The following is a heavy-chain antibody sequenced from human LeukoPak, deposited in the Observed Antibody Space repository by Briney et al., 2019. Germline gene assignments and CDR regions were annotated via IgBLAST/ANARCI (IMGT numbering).Heavy chain of an antibody. J-gene: IGHJ4*02. D-gene: IGHD3-3*02. CDR2: IIPIFGTA. V-gene: IGHV1-69*13. CDR3: ATGASNQRITITY. Sequence: ASVKVSCKASGGTFSSYAISWVRQAPGQGLEWMGGIIPIFGTANYAQKFQGRVTITADESTSTAYMELSSLRSEDTAVYYCATGASNQRITITYWGQGTLVTVSS. CDR1: GGTFSSYA.